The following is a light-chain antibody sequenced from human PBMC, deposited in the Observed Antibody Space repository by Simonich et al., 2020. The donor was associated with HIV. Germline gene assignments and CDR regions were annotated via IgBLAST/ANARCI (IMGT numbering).Light chain of an antibody. CDR2: GNP. CDR3: SSYTSSSTWV. CDR1: SSNIGAGYD. Sequence: QSVLTQPPSVSGAPGQRVTIACTGSSSNIGAGYDVHWYQQLPGTAPKLLIYGNPNRPSGVPDRFSGSKSGTSASLAITGLQAEDEADYYCSSYTSSSTWVFGGGTKLTVL. V-gene: IGLV1-40*01. J-gene: IGLJ3*02.